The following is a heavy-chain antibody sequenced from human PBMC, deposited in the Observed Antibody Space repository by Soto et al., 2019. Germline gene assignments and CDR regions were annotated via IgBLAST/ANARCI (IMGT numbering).Heavy chain of an antibody. Sequence: PSETLSLTCTVSGGSISSYYWSWIRQPPGKGLEWIGYIYYSGSTNYNPSLKSRVTISVDTSKNQFSLNLRSVTAADTAVYYCASRAHYFDSTGYYIMHYFDYWGQGALVTVSS. J-gene: IGHJ4*02. D-gene: IGHD3-22*01. CDR3: ASRAHYFDSTGYYIMHYFDY. V-gene: IGHV4-59*12. CDR1: GGSISSYY. CDR2: IYYSGST.